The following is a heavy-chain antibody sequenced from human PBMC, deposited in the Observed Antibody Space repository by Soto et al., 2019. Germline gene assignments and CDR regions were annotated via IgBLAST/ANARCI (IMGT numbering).Heavy chain of an antibody. V-gene: IGHV3-23*01. Sequence: GGSLRLSCAASGFTFSSYAMSWVRQAPGKGLEWVSAISGSGGSTYYADSVKGRFTISRDNSKNTLYLQMNSLRAEDTAVYYCAKDLARGIRLVGATLGFDYWGQGTLVTVSS. D-gene: IGHD1-26*01. CDR2: ISGSGGST. J-gene: IGHJ4*02. CDR1: GFTFSSYA. CDR3: AKDLARGIRLVGATLGFDY.